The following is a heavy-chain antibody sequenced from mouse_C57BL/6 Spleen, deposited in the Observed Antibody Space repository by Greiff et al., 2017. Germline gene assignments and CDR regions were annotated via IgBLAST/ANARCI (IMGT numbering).Heavy chain of an antibody. Sequence: QVQLQQPGAELVMPGASVKLSCKASGYTFTSYWMHWVKQRPGQGLEWIGEIDPSDSYTNYNQKFKGKSTLTVDKSSSTAYMQLSSLTSEDSAVYYCARHYGSSYVYWYFDVWGTGTTVTVSS. CDR1: GYTFTSYW. CDR2: IDPSDSYT. D-gene: IGHD1-1*01. CDR3: ARHYGSSYVYWYFDV. V-gene: IGHV1-69*01. J-gene: IGHJ1*03.